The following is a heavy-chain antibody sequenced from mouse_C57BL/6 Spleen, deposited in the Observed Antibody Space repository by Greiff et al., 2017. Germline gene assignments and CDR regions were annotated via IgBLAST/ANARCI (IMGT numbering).Heavy chain of an antibody. Sequence: QVQLQQSGPELVKPGASVKISCKASGYAFSSSWMNWVKPRPGKGLEWIGRIYPGDGDTNYNGKFKGKATLTADKSSSTAYMQLSSLTSEDSAVYFCASDPLRTWFAYWGQGTLVTVSA. V-gene: IGHV1-82*01. CDR2: IYPGDGDT. D-gene: IGHD1-1*01. CDR1: GYAFSSSW. J-gene: IGHJ3*01. CDR3: ASDPLRTWFAY.